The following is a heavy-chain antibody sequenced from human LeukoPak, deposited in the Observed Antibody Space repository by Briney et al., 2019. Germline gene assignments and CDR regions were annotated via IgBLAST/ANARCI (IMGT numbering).Heavy chain of an antibody. CDR1: GFTFSSYA. J-gene: IGHJ6*03. CDR3: AKGKPYYYYYMDV. Sequence: GGSLRLSCAASGFTFSSYAMHWVRQAPGKGLEWVAVISYDGSNKYYADSVKGRFTISRDNSNSTFYLQMNGLRGEDTAMYFCAKGKPYYYYYMDVWGKGTAVTVSS. CDR2: ISYDGSNK. V-gene: IGHV3-30*04.